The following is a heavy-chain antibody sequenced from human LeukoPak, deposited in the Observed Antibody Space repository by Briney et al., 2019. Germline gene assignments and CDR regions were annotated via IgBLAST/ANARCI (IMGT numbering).Heavy chain of an antibody. D-gene: IGHD3-10*01. CDR3: AKDKYYSSGTFFDY. Sequence: PGGPLRLSCAASAFTFSSYAMHWVRQAPGKGLEWVAVLSKDGSNKYYADSVKGRFTISRDNSKNTLYLEMNSLRADDTAVYYCAKDKYYSSGTFFDYWGQGTLVTVSS. CDR2: LSKDGSNK. CDR1: AFTFSSYA. J-gene: IGHJ4*02. V-gene: IGHV3-30*18.